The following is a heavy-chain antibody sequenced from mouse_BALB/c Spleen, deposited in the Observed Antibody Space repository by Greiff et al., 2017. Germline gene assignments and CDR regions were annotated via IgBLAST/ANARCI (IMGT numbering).Heavy chain of an antibody. CDR2: ISYSGST. J-gene: IGHJ3*01. CDR1: GYSITSDYA. Sequence: ESGPGLVKPSQSLSLTCTVTGYSITSDYAWNWIRQFPGNKLEWMGYISYSGSTSYNPSLKSRISITRDTSKNQFFLQLNSVTTEDTATYYCARGGWFADWGQGTLVTVSA. CDR3: ARGGWFAD. V-gene: IGHV3-2*02.